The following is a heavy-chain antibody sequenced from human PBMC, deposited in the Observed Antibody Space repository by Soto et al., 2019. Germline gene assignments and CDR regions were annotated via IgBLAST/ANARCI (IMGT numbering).Heavy chain of an antibody. V-gene: IGHV4-39*01. Sequence: QLQLQESGPGLVKPSETLSLTCTVSGGSISSISYYWGWIRQPPGKGLEWIGSIYYSGSTYYNPSLKSRVTISVDTSKNQFSLKLSSVTAADTAVYYCARHTSWFGNFDYWGQGTLVTVSS. CDR3: ARHTSWFGNFDY. D-gene: IGHD3-10*01. J-gene: IGHJ4*02. CDR2: IYYSGST. CDR1: GGSISSISYY.